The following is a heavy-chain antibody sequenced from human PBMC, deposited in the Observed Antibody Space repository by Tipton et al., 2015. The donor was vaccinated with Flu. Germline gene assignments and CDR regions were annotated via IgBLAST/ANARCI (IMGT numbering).Heavy chain of an antibody. CDR1: GGSIRSYY. CDR2: IYTSGTT. CDR3: ARGSGSGTYVIFDY. J-gene: IGHJ4*02. D-gene: IGHD3-10*01. V-gene: IGHV4-4*07. Sequence: LRLSCTVSGGSIRSYYWGWIRQPAGKGLEWIGRIYTSGTTNYNPSLKSRVTMSIDTSKDRFSLKLSSVTAADTAVYYCARGSGSGTYVIFDYWGQGTLVTVSS.